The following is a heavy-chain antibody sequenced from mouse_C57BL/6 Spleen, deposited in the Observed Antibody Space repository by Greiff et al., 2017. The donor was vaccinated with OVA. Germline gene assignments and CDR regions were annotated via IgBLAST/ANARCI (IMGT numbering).Heavy chain of an antibody. V-gene: IGHV1-63*01. Sequence: VQGVESGAELVRPGTSVKMSCKASGYTFTNYWIGWAKQRPGHGLEWIGDIYPGGGYTNYNEKFKGKATLTADKSSSTAYMQFSSLTSEDSAIYYCARGTTVVPFDYWGQGTTLTVSS. CDR3: ARGTTVVPFDY. J-gene: IGHJ2*01. D-gene: IGHD1-1*01. CDR2: IYPGGGYT. CDR1: GYTFTNYW.